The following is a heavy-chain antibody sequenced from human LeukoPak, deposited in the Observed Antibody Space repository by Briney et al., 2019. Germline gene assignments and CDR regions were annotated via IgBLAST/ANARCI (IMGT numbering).Heavy chain of an antibody. CDR1: GGSISSYY. V-gene: IGHV4-59*01. Sequence: PSEALSLTCAVPGGSISSYYWSWIRQPPGKGLGWIGYIYYSGSTNYNPSLKSRVTISVDTSKNQFSLKLISVTAADTAVYYCAREGIAAAGTIGSSWFDPWGQGTLVTVSS. CDR2: IYYSGST. J-gene: IGHJ5*02. CDR3: AREGIAAAGTIGSSWFDP. D-gene: IGHD6-13*01.